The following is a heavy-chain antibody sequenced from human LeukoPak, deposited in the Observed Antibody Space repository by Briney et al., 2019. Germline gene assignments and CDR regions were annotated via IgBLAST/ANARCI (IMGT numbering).Heavy chain of an antibody. J-gene: IGHJ4*02. CDR2: INHSGNT. Sequence: SETLSLTCAVYGGSFSGYYWSWIRQPPGKGLEWIGEINHSGNTNYNPSLKSRVTISVDTSKNQFSLKLSSVTAAGTAVYYCARPRGVATMEAYFDYWGQGNLVTVSS. V-gene: IGHV4-34*01. CDR1: GGSFSGYY. CDR3: ARPRGVATMEAYFDY. D-gene: IGHD5-12*01.